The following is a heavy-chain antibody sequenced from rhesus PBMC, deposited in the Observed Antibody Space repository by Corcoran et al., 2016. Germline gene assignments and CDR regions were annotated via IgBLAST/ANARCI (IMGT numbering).Heavy chain of an antibody. J-gene: IGHJ4*01. CDR1: GGSISSTY. D-gene: IGHD2-21*01. CDR2: ISGSRGST. Sequence: QVHLQESGPGLVKPSATLSLTCSVSGGSISSTYWSWIHQPPGKGLEWIGRISGSRGSTDYDPSLKSRVTISTDTSKNQFSLKLSSVTAADTAVYYCARDLVGFDYWGQGVLVTVSS. V-gene: IGHV4-173*01. CDR3: ARDLVGFDY.